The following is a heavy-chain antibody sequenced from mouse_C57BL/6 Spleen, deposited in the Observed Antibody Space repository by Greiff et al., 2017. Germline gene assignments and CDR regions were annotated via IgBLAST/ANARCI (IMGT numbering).Heavy chain of an antibody. J-gene: IGHJ2*01. CDR1: GYTFTSYW. CDR3: ARSLGTTVVATDY. D-gene: IGHD1-1*01. V-gene: IGHV1-53*01. CDR2: INPSNGGT. Sequence: QVQLKQPGTELVKPGASVKLSCKASGYTFTSYWMHWVKQRPGQGLEWIGNINPSNGGTNYNEKFKSKATLTVDKSSSTAYMQLSSLTSEDSAVYYCARSLGTTVVATDYWGQGTTLTVSS.